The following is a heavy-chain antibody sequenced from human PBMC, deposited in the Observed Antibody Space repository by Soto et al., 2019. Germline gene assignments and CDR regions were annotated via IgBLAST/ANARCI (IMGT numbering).Heavy chain of an antibody. J-gene: IGHJ6*03. CDR1: GFTFSSYA. CDR2: ISGSGGST. CDR3: AKDGLLLTLWYNWFDPWGQGTLVTVSSGKPPAAGTHPYYYYYYYMDV. Sequence: GGSLRLSCAASGFTFSSYAMSGVRQAPGKGLEWVSAISGSGGSTYYADSVKGRFTISRDNSKNTLYLQMNSLRAEDTAVYYCAKDGLLLTLWYNWFDPWGQGTLVTVSSGKPPAAGTHPYYYYYYYMDVWGEGTTVTVSS. V-gene: IGHV3-23*01. D-gene: IGHD6-13*01.